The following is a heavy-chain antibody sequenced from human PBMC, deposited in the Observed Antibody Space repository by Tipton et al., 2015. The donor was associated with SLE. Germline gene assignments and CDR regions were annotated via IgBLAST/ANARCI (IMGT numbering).Heavy chain of an antibody. CDR1: GGSISSYY. CDR3: AKADGVVGGQVPYWYFDL. J-gene: IGHJ2*01. Sequence: TLSLTCTVSGGSISSYYWSWIRQSPGKGLEWIGYIHRSGSYTYNPSLESRVTISLDTSKNQFSLKLSSVTAADTAMYYCAKADGVVGGQVPYWYFDLWGRGTLVTVSS. CDR2: IHRSGSY. V-gene: IGHV4-59*01. D-gene: IGHD2-21*01.